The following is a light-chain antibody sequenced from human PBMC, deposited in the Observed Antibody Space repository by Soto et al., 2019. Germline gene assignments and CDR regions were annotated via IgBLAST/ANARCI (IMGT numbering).Light chain of an antibody. CDR2: YDV. V-gene: IGLV3-21*04. J-gene: IGLJ3*02. CDR1: KVGSKS. CDR3: KVWGGSTHHLV. Sequence: SYELTQPPSVSVAPGRTAIITCGGSKVGSKSVHWYQQKPGQAPVLVIYYDVDRPSGIPERFSGSNSGDTATLTIASVEAGDEADYYCKVWGGSTHHLVFGGGTKLTVL.